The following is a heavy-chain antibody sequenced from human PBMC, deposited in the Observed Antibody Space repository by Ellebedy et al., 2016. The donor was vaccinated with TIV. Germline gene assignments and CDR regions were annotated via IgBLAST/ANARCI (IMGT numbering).Heavy chain of an antibody. Sequence: SETLSLXXTVSGGSISSSSYYWGWIRQPPGKGLEWIGSIYYSGSTYYNPSLKGRVTISVDTSKNQFSLKLSSVTAADTAVYYCARDTMVRGVIMNWFDPWGQGTLVTVSS. J-gene: IGHJ5*02. CDR1: GGSISSSSYY. CDR3: ARDTMVRGVIMNWFDP. CDR2: IYYSGST. V-gene: IGHV4-39*02. D-gene: IGHD3-10*01.